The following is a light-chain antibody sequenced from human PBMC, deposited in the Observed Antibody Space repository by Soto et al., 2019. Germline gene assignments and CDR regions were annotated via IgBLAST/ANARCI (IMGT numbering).Light chain of an antibody. CDR3: QQYDNLPIT. V-gene: IGKV1-5*01. CDR2: DVF. CDR1: QSITYW. J-gene: IGKJ5*01. Sequence: GDRVTITCRASQSITYWLAWYQQKPGRAPKLLIYDVFNLQSGVPSRFSGSGSGTDFTFTISSLQPEDFATYYCQQYDNLPITFGQGTRLEIK.